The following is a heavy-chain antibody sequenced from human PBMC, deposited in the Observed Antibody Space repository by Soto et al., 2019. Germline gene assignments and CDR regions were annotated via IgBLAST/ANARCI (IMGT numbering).Heavy chain of an antibody. Sequence: QVQLVQSGAEVKKPGASVKVSCKASGYTFTGYYMHWVRQAPGQGLEWMGWINPNSGGTNYAQKFQGWVTMTRDTSISTAYMELSRLRSDDTAMYYCARGGWGDYCGGDCYLGYFDYWGQGTLVTVSS. J-gene: IGHJ4*02. CDR2: INPNSGGT. CDR1: GYTFTGYY. V-gene: IGHV1-2*04. D-gene: IGHD2-21*02. CDR3: ARGGWGDYCGGDCYLGYFDY.